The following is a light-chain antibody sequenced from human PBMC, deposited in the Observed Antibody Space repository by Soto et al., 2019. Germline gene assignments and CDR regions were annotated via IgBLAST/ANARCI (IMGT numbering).Light chain of an antibody. Sequence: DIVMTQSPLSLPVTPGDPASISFRSSQSLLHSNGYNYLDWYLQKPGQSPQLLIYLGSNRASGVPDRFSGSGSGTDFTLKISRVEAEDVGVYYCMQPLQSWTFGQGTKVDIK. CDR3: MQPLQSWT. CDR1: QSLLHSNGYNY. CDR2: LGS. V-gene: IGKV2-28*01. J-gene: IGKJ1*01.